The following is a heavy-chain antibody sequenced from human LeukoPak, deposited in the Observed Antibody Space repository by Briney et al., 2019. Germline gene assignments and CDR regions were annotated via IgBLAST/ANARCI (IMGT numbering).Heavy chain of an antibody. Sequence: PSETLSLTCAVYGGSFSGYYWSWIRQPPGKGLEWIGEINHSGSTNYNPSLKSRVTISVDTSKNQFSLKLSSVTAADTAVYYCARGARAYYDFWSGYYYYYYYMDVWGEGTTVTVSS. CDR1: GGSFSGYY. D-gene: IGHD3-3*01. CDR3: ARGARAYYDFWSGYYYYYYYMDV. V-gene: IGHV4-34*01. J-gene: IGHJ6*03. CDR2: INHSGST.